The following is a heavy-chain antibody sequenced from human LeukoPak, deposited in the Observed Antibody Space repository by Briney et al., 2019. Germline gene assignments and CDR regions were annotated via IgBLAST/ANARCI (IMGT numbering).Heavy chain of an antibody. CDR2: INHSGST. CDR3: ARVKLRYFDWLPGNNWFGP. CDR1: GGSFSGYY. Sequence: SETLSLTCAVYGGSFSGYYWSWIRQPPGKGLEWIGEINHSGSTNYNPSLKSRVTISVDTSKNQFSLKLSSVTAADTAVYYCARVKLRYFDWLPGNNWFGPWGQGTLVTVSS. V-gene: IGHV4-34*01. D-gene: IGHD3-9*01. J-gene: IGHJ5*02.